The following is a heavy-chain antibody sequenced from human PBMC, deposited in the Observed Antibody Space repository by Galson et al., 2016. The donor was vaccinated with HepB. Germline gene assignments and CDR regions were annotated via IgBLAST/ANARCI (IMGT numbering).Heavy chain of an antibody. CDR3: ARGFRLGDLSSPRERDAFDM. CDR1: GFTFNTYA. Sequence: SLRLSCAASGFTFNTYAMNWVRQAPGKGLEWVSGISAGGGSTHYADSVKGRFTIPRDNSKNTLYLQMNSLRAEDTAVYYCARGFRLGDLSSPRERDAFDMWGQGTMVTVSS. V-gene: IGHV3-23*01. D-gene: IGHD3-16*02. J-gene: IGHJ3*02. CDR2: ISAGGGST.